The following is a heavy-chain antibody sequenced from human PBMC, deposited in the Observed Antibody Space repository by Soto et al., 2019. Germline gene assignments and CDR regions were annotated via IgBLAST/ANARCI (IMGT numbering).Heavy chain of an antibody. D-gene: IGHD2-21*01. J-gene: IGHJ4*02. V-gene: IGHV3-23*01. Sequence: EVQLLESGGGLVQPGGSLRLSCAASGFTFSSYAMSWVRQAPGKGLEWVSAISGSTIYYADSVKGRFTISRDNAKNSLYLQMNSLRAEDTAVYYCAREPAYSPLDYWGQGTLVTVSS. CDR3: AREPAYSPLDY. CDR1: GFTFSSYA. CDR2: ISGSTI.